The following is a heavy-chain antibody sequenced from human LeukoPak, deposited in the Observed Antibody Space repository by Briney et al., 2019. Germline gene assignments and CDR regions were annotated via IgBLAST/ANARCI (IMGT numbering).Heavy chain of an antibody. Sequence: GGSLRLSCAASGFTFSSYAMSWVRQAPGKGLEWVSAISGSSAYIYYADSVKGRFTISRDNAKNSLYLQMNSLRAEDTAVYYCARGSEWSSGVSDYWGQGTLVTVSS. J-gene: IGHJ4*02. V-gene: IGHV3-21*01. CDR2: ISGSSAYI. CDR1: GFTFSSYA. CDR3: ARGSEWSSGVSDY. D-gene: IGHD3-3*01.